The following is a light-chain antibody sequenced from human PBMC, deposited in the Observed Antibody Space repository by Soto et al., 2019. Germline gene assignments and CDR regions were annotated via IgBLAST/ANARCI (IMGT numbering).Light chain of an antibody. J-gene: IGKJ2*01. Sequence: EIVLTQSPGALSLSPGDRATLSCRASQSVSSTYLAWYQQKPGQAPRLLIHGTSNRATGIPDRFSGSGSGTDFTRTIGRLEPEDFAVYFCQLYGTSPMYTFGQGTKLEI. CDR3: QLYGTSPMYT. CDR2: GTS. V-gene: IGKV3-20*01. CDR1: QSVSSTY.